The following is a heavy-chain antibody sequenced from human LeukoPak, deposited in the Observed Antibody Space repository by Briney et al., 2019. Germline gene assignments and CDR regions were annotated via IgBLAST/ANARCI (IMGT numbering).Heavy chain of an antibody. Sequence: SQTLSLTCAISGDSVSSNSASWNWIRQSPSRGLEWLGRTYYRSKWYYDYTLSVKSRIIINPDTSKNQFSLQLNSVTPEDTAVYYCARDQGAGTADYYYYYMDVWGKGTTVTVSS. CDR1: GDSVSSNSAS. CDR2: TYYRSKWYY. V-gene: IGHV6-1*01. D-gene: IGHD6-19*01. J-gene: IGHJ6*03. CDR3: ARDQGAGTADYYYYYMDV.